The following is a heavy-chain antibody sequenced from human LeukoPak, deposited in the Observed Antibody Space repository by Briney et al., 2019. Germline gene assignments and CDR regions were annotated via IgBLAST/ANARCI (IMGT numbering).Heavy chain of an antibody. CDR3: ARDAVSTTTAGGIDY. Sequence: ASVKVSCKASGYTFTNYGISWVRQAPGQGLEWMGWISAYSGYTHYAQKLKGRVTVTTEASTSTAYMELRSLTSYDTAVYYCARDAVSTTTAGGIDYWGQGTLVTVSS. CDR1: GYTFTNYG. V-gene: IGHV1-18*01. D-gene: IGHD5/OR15-5a*01. CDR2: ISAYSGYT. J-gene: IGHJ4*02.